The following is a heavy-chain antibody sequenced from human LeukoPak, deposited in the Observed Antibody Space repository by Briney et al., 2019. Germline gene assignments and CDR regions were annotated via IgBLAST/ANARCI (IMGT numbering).Heavy chain of an antibody. Sequence: PSETLSLTCAVYGGSFSGYYWXXXXXXXXXXXXXXXXXNHSGSTNYNPSLKSRVTISVDTSKNQFSLKLSSVTAADTAVYYCARVMSLAGTIPSFDYWGQGTLVTVSS. CDR2: XNHSGST. D-gene: IGHD6-13*01. CDR1: GGSFSGYY. J-gene: IGHJ4*02. V-gene: IGHV4-34*01. CDR3: ARVMSLAGTIPSFDY.